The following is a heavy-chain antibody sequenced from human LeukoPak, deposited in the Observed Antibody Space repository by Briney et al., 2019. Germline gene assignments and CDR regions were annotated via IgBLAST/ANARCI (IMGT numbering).Heavy chain of an antibody. D-gene: IGHD3-22*01. J-gene: IGHJ5*02. CDR2: INHSGST. CDR3: ARALPTHYYDSSGWFDP. V-gene: IGHV4-34*01. CDR1: GGSFSGYY. Sequence: KPSETLSLTCAVYGGSFSGYYWSWIRQPPGKGLEWIGEINHSGSTNYNPSLKSRVTISVDTSKNQFSLKLSSVTAADTAVYYCARALPTHYYDSSGWFDPWGQGTLVTVSS.